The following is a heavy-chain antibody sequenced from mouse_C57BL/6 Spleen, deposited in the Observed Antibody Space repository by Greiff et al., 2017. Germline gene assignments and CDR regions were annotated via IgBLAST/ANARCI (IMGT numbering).Heavy chain of an antibody. CDR1: GFTFSSYA. V-gene: IGHV5-9-1*02. CDR3: TRDENSKRYFDV. J-gene: IGHJ1*03. Sequence: EVKLMESGEGLVKPGGSLKLSCAASGFTFSSYAMSWVRQTPEKRLAWVAYISSGGDYIYYADTVKGRFTISRDNARNTLYLQMSSLKSEDTAMYYCTRDENSKRYFDVWGTGTTVTVSS. D-gene: IGHD2-5*01. CDR2: ISSGGDYI.